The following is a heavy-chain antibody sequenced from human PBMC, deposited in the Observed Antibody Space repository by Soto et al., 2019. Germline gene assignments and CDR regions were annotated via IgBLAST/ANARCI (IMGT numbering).Heavy chain of an antibody. CDR3: ARVRALYSSFNWFDP. V-gene: IGHV3-48*01. D-gene: IGHD6-6*01. CDR1: GFTFSSYS. CDR2: ISSSSSTI. Sequence: LRLSCAASGFTFSSYSMNWVRQAPGKGLEWVSYISSSSSTIYYADSVKGRFTISRDNAKNSLYLQMNSLRAEDTAVYYCARVRALYSSFNWFDPWGQGTLVTVSS. J-gene: IGHJ5*02.